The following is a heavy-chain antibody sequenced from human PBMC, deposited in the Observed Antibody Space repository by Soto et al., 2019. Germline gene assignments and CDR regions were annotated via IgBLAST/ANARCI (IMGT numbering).Heavy chain of an antibody. CDR3: TKGRSTSFFAPVDY. J-gene: IGHJ4*02. CDR1: GFIFDDYA. D-gene: IGHD2-2*01. V-gene: IGHV3-9*01. Sequence: EVQLVESGGGLVQPGRSLRLSCAASGFIFDDYAMHWVRHAPGKGLEWVSSISWNSGTIVYADSVKGRFTISRDNAKNSLYLQMNSLRTVDTAFYYCTKGRSTSFFAPVDYWGQGTLVTVSS. CDR2: ISWNSGTI.